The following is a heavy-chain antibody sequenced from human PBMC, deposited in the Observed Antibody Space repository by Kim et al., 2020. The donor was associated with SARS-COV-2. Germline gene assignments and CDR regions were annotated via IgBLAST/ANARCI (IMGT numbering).Heavy chain of an antibody. D-gene: IGHD3-16*02. Sequence: SETLSLTCTVSGGSMSSFIWWSWVRQPPGQGLELIGGIYHSGSTSYNPSLKSRVTMSLDKSKNQFSLRLTSVTAADTAVYSCARVDARSLIFHLWGQGTL. CDR2: IYHSGST. CDR3: ARVDARSLIFHL. CDR1: GGSMSSFIW. V-gene: IGHV4-4*02. J-gene: IGHJ5*02.